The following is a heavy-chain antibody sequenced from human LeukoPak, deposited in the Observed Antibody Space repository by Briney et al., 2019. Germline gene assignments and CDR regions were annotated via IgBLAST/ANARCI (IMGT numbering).Heavy chain of an antibody. J-gene: IGHJ4*02. V-gene: IGHV3-30*18. D-gene: IGHD6-13*01. CDR3: AKDRWHQLVSYPHHY. CDR1: GFTFSSYA. Sequence: GRSLRLSCAASGFTFSSYAMHWVRQAPGKGLERVAVISYDGRNKYYAESVKGRITISRDNSKNTLYLQMDSLRAEDTAVYYCAKDRWHQLVSYPHHYWGQGTLVSVSS. CDR2: ISYDGRNK.